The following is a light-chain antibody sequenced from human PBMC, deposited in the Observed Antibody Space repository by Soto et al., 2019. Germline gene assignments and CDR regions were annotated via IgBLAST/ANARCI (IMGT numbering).Light chain of an antibody. Sequence: DIQLTQSPSSLSASVGDRVTIACRARQSISTYLNWYQQKPGKAPKLLIYSTSTLQSGVPSRFSGSGSGTDFTLTISSLQPEDFATYYCQQSYNTPRTFGQGTKVDIK. CDR3: QQSYNTPRT. V-gene: IGKV1-39*01. CDR1: QSISTY. CDR2: STS. J-gene: IGKJ1*01.